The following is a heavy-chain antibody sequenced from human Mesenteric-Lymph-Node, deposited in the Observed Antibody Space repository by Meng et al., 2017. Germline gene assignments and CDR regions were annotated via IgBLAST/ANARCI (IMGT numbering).Heavy chain of an antibody. CDR2: VSGGGDRT. V-gene: IGHV3-23*01. CDR3: ARRLYCSSTSCNYYYGMDV. CDR1: GFTFDDYA. D-gene: IGHD2-2*01. Sequence: GESLKISCAASGFTFDDYAMHWVRQAPGKGLEWVSSVSGGGDRTYYADSVKGRFTISRDNAKNSLYLQMNSLRAEDTAVYYCARRLYCSSTSCNYYYGMDVWGQGTTVTVSS. J-gene: IGHJ6*02.